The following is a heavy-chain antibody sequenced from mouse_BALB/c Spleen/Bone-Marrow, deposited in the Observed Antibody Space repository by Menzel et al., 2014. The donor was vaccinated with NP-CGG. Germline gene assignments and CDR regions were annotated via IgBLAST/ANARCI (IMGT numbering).Heavy chain of an antibody. CDR2: IWSDGST. J-gene: IGHJ3*01. V-gene: IGHV2-6-1*01. D-gene: IGHD2-3*01. Sequence: VKVVESGPGLVAPSQSLSITCTISGFSLTTYGVHWVRQPPGKGLEWLVVIWSDGSTTYNSALKSRLSISKDNSKSQVFLKLNSLQTDDTAMYHCARHDNDGYYLAYWGQGTLVTVSA. CDR1: GFSLTTYG. CDR3: ARHDNDGYYLAY.